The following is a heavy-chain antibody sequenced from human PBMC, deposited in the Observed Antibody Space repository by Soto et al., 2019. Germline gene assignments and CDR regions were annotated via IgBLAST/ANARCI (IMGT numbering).Heavy chain of an antibody. CDR2: INPNSGGT. CDR1: GYTFTGYY. J-gene: IGHJ3*02. Sequence: GASVKVSCKASGYTFTGYYMHWVRQAPGQGLEWMGWINPNSGGTNYAQKFQGWVTMTRDTSISTAYMELSRLRSDDTAVYYCARGPSSSSPHDAFDIWGQGTMVTVS. V-gene: IGHV1-2*04. D-gene: IGHD6-6*01. CDR3: ARGPSSSSPHDAFDI.